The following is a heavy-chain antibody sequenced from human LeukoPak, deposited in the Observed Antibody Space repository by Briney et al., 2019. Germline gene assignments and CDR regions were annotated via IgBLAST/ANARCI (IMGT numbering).Heavy chain of an antibody. CDR1: GFTFSSYA. D-gene: IGHD3-22*01. J-gene: IGHJ4*02. Sequence: GGSLRLSCVASGFTFSSYAMSWVRQAPGKGLEWVSGIRGRGDSTFYADSVKGRFTISRDNSNNTLSLQMHSLRADDTAAYYCAKSRNYFDSSGYTDWGQGTLVTVSS. V-gene: IGHV3-23*01. CDR2: IRGRGDST. CDR3: AKSRNYFDSSGYTD.